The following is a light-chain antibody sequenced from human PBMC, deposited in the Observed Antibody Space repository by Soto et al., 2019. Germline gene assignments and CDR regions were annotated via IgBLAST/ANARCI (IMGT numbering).Light chain of an antibody. CDR3: QQSYTLSPLT. V-gene: IGKV3-20*01. Sequence: EIVLTQSPGTLSLSPGERATLSCRASQSVSSSYLAWYQQKPGQAPRLLIYGASSRATGIPDRFSGSGSGTVFTLTISSLQPEDFATYFCQQSYTLSPLTFGGGTKVEIK. CDR2: GAS. CDR1: QSVSSSY. J-gene: IGKJ4*01.